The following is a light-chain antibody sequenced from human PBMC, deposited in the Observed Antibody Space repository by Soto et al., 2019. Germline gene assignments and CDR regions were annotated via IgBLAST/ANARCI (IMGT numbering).Light chain of an antibody. CDR1: QSISSW. CDR2: KAS. Sequence: DIQMTQSPSTLSASVGDRVTITCRASQSISSWLAWYQQKPGKAPKLLIYKASSFESGVPSRFSGSGSGTAFTLTISSLQPDDFATYYCQQYNSYSRTFGQGTKVEIK. J-gene: IGKJ1*01. V-gene: IGKV1-5*03. CDR3: QQYNSYSRT.